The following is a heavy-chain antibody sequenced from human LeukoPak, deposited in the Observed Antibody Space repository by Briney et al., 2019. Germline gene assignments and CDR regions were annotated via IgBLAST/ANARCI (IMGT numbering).Heavy chain of an antibody. J-gene: IGHJ4*02. Sequence: ASVKVSCKASGYTFTGYYMHWVRQAPGQGREWMGWINPNSGGTNYAQKLQDRVTMGTDTSTSTAYIELRTLRFDDTAVYYCSTERPTTGSDYCGQGTLVTVSS. CDR1: GYTFTGYY. D-gene: IGHD1-14*01. CDR3: STERPTTGSDY. V-gene: IGHV1-2*02. CDR2: INPNSGGT.